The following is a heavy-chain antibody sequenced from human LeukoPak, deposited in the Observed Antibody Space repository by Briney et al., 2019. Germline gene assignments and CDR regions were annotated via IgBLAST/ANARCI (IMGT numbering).Heavy chain of an antibody. CDR3: ARERWFGELFQYYFDY. CDR2: ISSSSSTI. CDR1: GFTFSSYS. J-gene: IGHJ4*02. V-gene: IGHV3-48*01. Sequence: GGSLRVSCEASGFTFSSYSMNWVRQAPVKGLYWVSYISSSSSTIYYAHSVKGRFTISRDNAKNSLYLQMNSLRAEDTAVYYCARERWFGELFQYYFDYWGQGTLVTVSS. D-gene: IGHD3-10*01.